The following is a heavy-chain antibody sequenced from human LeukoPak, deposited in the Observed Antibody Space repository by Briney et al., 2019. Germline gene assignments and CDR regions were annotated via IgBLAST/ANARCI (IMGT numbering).Heavy chain of an antibody. CDR2: FDPEDGET. CDR3: ATGKYSSGWYYYYGMDV. CDR1: GYTLIELS. D-gene: IGHD6-19*01. V-gene: IGHV1-24*01. J-gene: IGHJ6*02. Sequence: GASVKVSCKVSGYTLIELSMHWVRQAPGKGLEWMGGFDPEDGETIYAQKFQGRVTMTEDTSTDTAYMELSSLRSEDTAVYYCATGKYSSGWYYYYGMDVWGQGTTVTVSS.